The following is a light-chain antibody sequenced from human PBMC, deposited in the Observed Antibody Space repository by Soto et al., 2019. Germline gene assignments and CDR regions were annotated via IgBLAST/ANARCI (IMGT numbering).Light chain of an antibody. Sequence: QSALTQPASVSGSPGQSITISCTGTSSDIGGYDFVSWYQQHPGKAPKLVISEVRNRPSGVSSRFSGSKSGNTASLTISGLQAEDEANYFCSSYTSSSTLLFGGGTQLTV. V-gene: IGLV2-14*01. CDR3: SSYTSSSTLL. CDR1: SSDIGGYDF. J-gene: IGLJ3*02. CDR2: EVR.